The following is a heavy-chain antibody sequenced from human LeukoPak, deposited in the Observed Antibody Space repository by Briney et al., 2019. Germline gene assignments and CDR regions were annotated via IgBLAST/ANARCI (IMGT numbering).Heavy chain of an antibody. Sequence: SVKVSCKASGGTFSSYAISWVRQAPGQGLEWMGGIIPIFGTANYAQKFQGRVTITTDESTSTAYMELSSLRSEDTAVYYCARDPGIAAALAYWGQGTLVTVSS. CDR1: GGTFSSYA. CDR2: IIPIFGTA. D-gene: IGHD6-25*01. CDR3: ARDPGIAAALAY. V-gene: IGHV1-69*05. J-gene: IGHJ4*02.